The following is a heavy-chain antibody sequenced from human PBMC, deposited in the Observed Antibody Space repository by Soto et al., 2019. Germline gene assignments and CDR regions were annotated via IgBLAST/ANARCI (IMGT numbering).Heavy chain of an antibody. V-gene: IGHV3-73*01. Sequence: GGSLRLSCAASGFTFSGSAMHWVRQASGKGLEWVGRIRSKANSYATAYAASVKGRFTISRDDSKNTAYLQMNSLKTEDTAVYYCTMSSSGWYGAFDYWGQGTLVTVS. D-gene: IGHD6-19*01. CDR2: IRSKANSYAT. CDR1: GFTFSGSA. J-gene: IGHJ4*02. CDR3: TMSSSGWYGAFDY.